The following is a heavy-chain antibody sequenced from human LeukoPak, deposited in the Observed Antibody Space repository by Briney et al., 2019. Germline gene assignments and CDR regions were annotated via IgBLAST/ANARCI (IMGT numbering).Heavy chain of an antibody. V-gene: IGHV4-39*01. D-gene: IGHD2-2*01. CDR2: IHYRGNT. J-gene: IGHJ5*02. Sequence: SETLSLTFSVSGGSISSSNYYWYWIRQPPRKGLEWIGSIHYRGNTYYNPSLKSRVTISVDTSKNQFSLKLSSVTAADTAVYYCARSASRYCSSTSCYGGLLEFDPWGQGTLVTVSS. CDR1: GGSISSSNYY. CDR3: ARSASRYCSSTSCYGGLLEFDP.